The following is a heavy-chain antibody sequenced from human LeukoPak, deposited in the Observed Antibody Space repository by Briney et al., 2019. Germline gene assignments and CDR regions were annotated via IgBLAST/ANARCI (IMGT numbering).Heavy chain of an antibody. Sequence: PSETLSLTCTVSGGSISSISYYWGWIRQPPGKGLEWIGSIYYSGSTYYNPSLKSRVTISGDTSKNQFSLKVRSVTAADAAVYYCASPRPEVPTTPEYFQHWGQGTLVTVSS. D-gene: IGHD1-1*01. CDR1: GGSISSISYY. V-gene: IGHV4-39*01. CDR3: ASPRPEVPTTPEYFQH. CDR2: IYYSGST. J-gene: IGHJ1*01.